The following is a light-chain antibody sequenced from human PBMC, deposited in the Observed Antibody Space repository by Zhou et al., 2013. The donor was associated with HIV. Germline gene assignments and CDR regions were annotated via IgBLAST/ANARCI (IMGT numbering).Light chain of an antibody. J-gene: IGKJ1*01. CDR2: DAS. CDR3: QQSET. CDR1: QSVTNNY. V-gene: IGKV3-20*01. Sequence: PGERATLSCRASQSVTNNYLAWYQQKPGQAPRRLISDASRRATGIPDRFSGSGSGTDFTLTISRLEPEDFAVYYCQQSETFGQGTKVEIK.